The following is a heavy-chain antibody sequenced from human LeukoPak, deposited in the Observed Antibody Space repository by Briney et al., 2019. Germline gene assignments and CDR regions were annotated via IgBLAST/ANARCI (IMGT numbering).Heavy chain of an antibody. D-gene: IGHD3-3*01. CDR1: GYTFTSYG. CDR2: ISAYNGNT. Sequence: ASVKVSCKASGYTFTSYGISWVRQAPGQGLEWMGWISAYNGNTNYAQKLQGRVTMTTDTSTSTAYMELRSLRSDDTAVYYCARYDFWSGYYYHYGMDVWGQGTTVTVSS. V-gene: IGHV1-18*01. J-gene: IGHJ6*02. CDR3: ARYDFWSGYYYHYGMDV.